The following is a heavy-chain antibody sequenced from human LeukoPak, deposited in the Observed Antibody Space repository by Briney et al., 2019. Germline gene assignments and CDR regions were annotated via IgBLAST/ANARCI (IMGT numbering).Heavy chain of an antibody. D-gene: IGHD1-26*01. V-gene: IGHV5-51*01. CDR1: GYSFSSYW. J-gene: IGHJ4*02. CDR3: ARLPWITEVGATYPPTQSQYFDY. CDR2: IYPGDSDT. Sequence: GESLKISCKGSGYSFSSYWIVWVRQMPGKGLEWMGIIYPGDSDTRYSPSFQGQVTISADKSISTAYLRWSSLKASDTAMYYCARLPWITEVGATYPPTQSQYFDYWGQGTLVTVSS.